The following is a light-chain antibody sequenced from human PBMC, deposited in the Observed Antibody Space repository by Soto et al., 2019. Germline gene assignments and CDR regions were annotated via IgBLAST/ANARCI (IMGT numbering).Light chain of an antibody. CDR2: DAS. CDR1: QSVSSY. J-gene: IGKJ1*01. CDR3: QQRSNWPRT. Sequence: DIVFTQSPATLSLSPGEISTLACMASQSVSSYLAWYQQKPGQAPRLPIYDASNRATGIPARFSGSGSGTDFTLTISSLEPEDFAVYYCQQRSNWPRTFGQGTKVDIK. V-gene: IGKV3-11*01.